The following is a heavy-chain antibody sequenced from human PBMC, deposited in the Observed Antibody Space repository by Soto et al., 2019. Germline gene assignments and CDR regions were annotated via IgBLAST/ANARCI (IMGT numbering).Heavy chain of an antibody. J-gene: IGHJ3*02. CDR1: GYTFTSYG. CDR3: ARLPYYYGSGHDAFDI. D-gene: IGHD3-10*01. V-gene: IGHV1-3*01. Sequence: ALGQVSCRASGYTFTSYGMHLAHEAPRRRPEWMGWVNAGNGNTKYSQKFQGRVTITRDTSASAAYMELSSLRSEDTAVYYCARLPYYYGSGHDAFDIWGQGTMVTVSS. CDR2: VNAGNGNT.